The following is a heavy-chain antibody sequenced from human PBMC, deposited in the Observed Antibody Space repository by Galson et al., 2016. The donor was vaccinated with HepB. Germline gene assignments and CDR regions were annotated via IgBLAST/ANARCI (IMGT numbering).Heavy chain of an antibody. CDR2: ISYDGGNK. V-gene: IGHV3-30-3*01. Sequence: CAASGFTFSSYAMHWVRQAPGKGLGWVAVISYDGGNKYYADSVKGRFTISRDNSKNTLYLQMNSLRAKDTAVYYCARVSRRAEVYWGQGTLVTVSS. J-gene: IGHJ4*02. CDR1: GFTFSSYA. CDR3: ARVSRRAEVY.